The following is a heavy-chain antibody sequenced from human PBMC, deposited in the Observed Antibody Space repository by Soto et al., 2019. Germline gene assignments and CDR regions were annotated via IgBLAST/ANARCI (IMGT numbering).Heavy chain of an antibody. Sequence: QVQLVQSGAEVKKPGASVKVSCKASGYTFTSYGISWVRQAPGQGLEWMGWSSAYSGNTNYAQKLQGRVTMTTDTSTTTAYMELRSLRSADTAVYYCARDKGAYCGGDCYSTWFDPWGQGTLVTVSS. CDR3: ARDKGAYCGGDCYSTWFDP. D-gene: IGHD2-21*02. V-gene: IGHV1-18*01. J-gene: IGHJ5*02. CDR1: GYTFTSYG. CDR2: SSAYSGNT.